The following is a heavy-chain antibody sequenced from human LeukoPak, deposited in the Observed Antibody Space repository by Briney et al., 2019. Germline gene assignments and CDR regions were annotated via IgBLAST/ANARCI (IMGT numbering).Heavy chain of an antibody. Sequence: GGSLRLSCAASGFTFSSYGMHWVRQAPGKGLEWVAVISYDGSNKYYADSVKGRFTISRDNSKNTLYLQMNSLRAEDTAVYYCAKTKTDSGSYSEYYFDYWGQGTLVTVSP. CDR1: GFTFSSYG. CDR3: AKTKTDSGSYSEYYFDY. D-gene: IGHD1-26*01. V-gene: IGHV3-30*18. CDR2: ISYDGSNK. J-gene: IGHJ4*02.